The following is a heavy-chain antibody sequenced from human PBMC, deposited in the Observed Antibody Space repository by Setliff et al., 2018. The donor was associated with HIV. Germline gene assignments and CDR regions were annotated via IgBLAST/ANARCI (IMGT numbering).Heavy chain of an antibody. CDR3: ARDKGRPHHFDNNGYYRSDTFDI. J-gene: IGHJ3*02. V-gene: IGHV4-30-4*08. Sequence: PSETLSLTCTVSGGSISSANYYWSWIRQPPGKGLEWIGYIYYNGNAYYYNPSLKSRTTISLDTSMNQFSLKLTSVTAADTAVYYCARDKGRPHHFDNNGYYRSDTFDIWGHGTMVTVSS. CDR1: GGSISSANYY. D-gene: IGHD3-22*01. CDR2: IYYNGNAY.